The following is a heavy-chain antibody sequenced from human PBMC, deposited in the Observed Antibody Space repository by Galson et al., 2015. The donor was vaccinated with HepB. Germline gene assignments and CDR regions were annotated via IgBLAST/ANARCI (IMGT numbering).Heavy chain of an antibody. Sequence: SVKVSCKASGYTFNTYYLHWVRQAPGQGLEWMGLINPNTGVTTYARHFRGRVTVTRDTSTSTVDMEMNSLRAEDTAVYYCVKEGAWFGGDWFDPWGQGTLVIVS. CDR1: GYTFNTYY. D-gene: IGHD3-16*01. V-gene: IGHV1-46*02. J-gene: IGHJ5*02. CDR2: INPNTGVT. CDR3: VKEGAWFGGDWFDP.